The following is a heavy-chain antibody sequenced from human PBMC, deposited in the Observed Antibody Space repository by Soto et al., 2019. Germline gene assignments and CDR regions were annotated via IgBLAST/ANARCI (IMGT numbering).Heavy chain of an antibody. CDR3: AKIVYNGVWNWFDP. V-gene: IGHV1-8*01. Sequence: QVQLVQSGAEVKKPGASVKVSCKASGYTFTSYDINWVRQATGQGLEWMGWMNPNSGNTGYAQKFQGRVTMTRNTSINTAYMELSSLRSDDTAVYYCAKIVYNGVWNWFDPWGQGTLVTVSS. J-gene: IGHJ5*02. CDR2: MNPNSGNT. D-gene: IGHD2-8*01. CDR1: GYTFTSYD.